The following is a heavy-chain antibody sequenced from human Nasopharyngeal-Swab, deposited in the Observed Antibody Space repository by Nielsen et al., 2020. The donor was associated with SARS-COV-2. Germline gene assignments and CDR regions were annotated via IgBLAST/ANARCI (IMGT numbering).Heavy chain of an antibody. CDR1: GCFISSYY. J-gene: IGHJ2*01. CDR3: ERFGQQLVLRESREHCYLDI. CDR2: IYYSVST. Sequence: SEILSFPCTVPGCFISSYYWSWIRRPPGKGLEWFGYIYYSVSTNYNTSLKSRVTISVDTSKNQFSLKLSSVTASKTAVYYCERFGQQLVLRESREHCYLDIWGRGTLVTVSS. V-gene: IGHV4-59*01. D-gene: IGHD6-13*01.